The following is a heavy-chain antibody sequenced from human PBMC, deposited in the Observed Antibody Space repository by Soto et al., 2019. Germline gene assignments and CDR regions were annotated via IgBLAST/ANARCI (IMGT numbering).Heavy chain of an antibody. CDR1: GFTFSSYA. CDR2: ISGSGGST. CDR3: AKNPTEWFGELFGPGYYYYYMDV. D-gene: IGHD3-10*01. J-gene: IGHJ6*03. V-gene: IGHV3-23*01. Sequence: GGSLRLSCAASGFTFSSYAMSWVRQAPGKGLEWVSAISGSGGSTYYADSVKGRFTISRDNSKNTLYLQMNSLRAEDTAVYYCAKNPTEWFGELFGPGYYYYYMDVWGKGTTVTVSS.